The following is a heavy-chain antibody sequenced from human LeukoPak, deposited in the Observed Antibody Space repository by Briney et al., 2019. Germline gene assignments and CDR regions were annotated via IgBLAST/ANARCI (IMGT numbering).Heavy chain of an antibody. CDR3: ARDGGMATAFDY. J-gene: IGHJ4*02. V-gene: IGHV3-21*01. Sequence: GSLRLSCAASGFTFSSYSMNWVRQAPGKGLEWVSSISSSSSYIYYADSVKGRFTISRDNAKNSLYLQMNSLRAEDTAVYYCARDGGMATAFDYWGQGTLVTVSS. CDR1: GFTFSSYS. D-gene: IGHD5-24*01. CDR2: ISSSSSYI.